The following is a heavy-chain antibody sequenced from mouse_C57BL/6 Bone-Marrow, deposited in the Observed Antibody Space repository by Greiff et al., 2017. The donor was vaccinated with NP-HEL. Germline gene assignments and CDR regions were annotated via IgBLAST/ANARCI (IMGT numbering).Heavy chain of an antibody. CDR1: GFNIKDDY. J-gene: IGHJ2*01. CDR2: IDPENGDT. V-gene: IGHV14-4*01. Sequence: EVQLQQSGAELVRPGASVKLSCTASGFNIKDDYMHWVKQRSEQGLEWIGWIDPENGDTEYASKFQGKATITADTSSNTAYLQLSSLTSEDTAVYYCTTQLFDYWGQGTTLTVSS. CDR3: TTQLFDY. D-gene: IGHD3-1*01.